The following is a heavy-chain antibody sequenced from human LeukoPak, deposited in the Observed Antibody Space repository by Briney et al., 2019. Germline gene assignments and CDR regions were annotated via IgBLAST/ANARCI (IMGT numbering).Heavy chain of an antibody. Sequence: ASETLSLTCTVSGVSISSYYWSWIRQPAGKGLEWIGRIYTSGSANYNPSLKSRVTISVDKSKNQFSLKLSSVTAADTAVYYCARDRRSRYCSSTSCPNWFDPWGQGTLVTVSS. J-gene: IGHJ5*02. CDR3: ARDRRSRYCSSTSCPNWFDP. D-gene: IGHD2-2*01. CDR1: GVSISSYY. CDR2: IYTSGSA. V-gene: IGHV4-4*07.